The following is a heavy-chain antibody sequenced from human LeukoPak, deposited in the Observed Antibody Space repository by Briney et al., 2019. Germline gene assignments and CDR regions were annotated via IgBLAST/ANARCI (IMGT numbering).Heavy chain of an antibody. CDR2: IGASGEST. CDR3: VKDSSAWSKDY. V-gene: IGHV3-23*01. CDR1: GFTFSVAA. J-gene: IGHJ4*02. D-gene: IGHD6-19*01. Sequence: GGSLRLSCAASGFTFSVAAMTWVRQAPGKGLEWVSLIGASGESTYYADSVKGRFTISRDNSKNTLYLQMNSLRAEDTALYYCVKDSSAWSKDYWGQGTLVTVSS.